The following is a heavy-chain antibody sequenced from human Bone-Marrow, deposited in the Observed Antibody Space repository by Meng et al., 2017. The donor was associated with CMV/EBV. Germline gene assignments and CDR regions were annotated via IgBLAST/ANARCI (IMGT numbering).Heavy chain of an antibody. V-gene: IGHV1-46*01. Sequence: ASVKVSCKASGYTFTSYYMHWVRQAPGQGLEWMGIINPSGGSTSYAQKFQGRVTMTRDTSTSTVYMELSSLRSEDTAVYYCAAEGPKYYDSSGYYLWGQGTLVTVSS. CDR2: INPSGGST. D-gene: IGHD3-22*01. CDR3: AAEGPKYYDSSGYYL. CDR1: GYTFTSYY. J-gene: IGHJ5*02.